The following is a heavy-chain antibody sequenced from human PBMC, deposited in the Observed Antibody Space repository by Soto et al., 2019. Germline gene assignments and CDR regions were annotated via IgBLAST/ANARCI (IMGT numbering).Heavy chain of an antibody. CDR3: ARDDQWLVDY. Sequence: PGGSLRLSCAASGFTFSSYAMHWVRQAPGKGLEWVAVISYDGSNKYYADSVKGRFTIPRDNSKNTLYLQMNSLRAEDTAVYYCARDDQWLVDYWGQGTLVTVSS. V-gene: IGHV3-30-3*01. D-gene: IGHD6-19*01. CDR2: ISYDGSNK. CDR1: GFTFSSYA. J-gene: IGHJ4*02.